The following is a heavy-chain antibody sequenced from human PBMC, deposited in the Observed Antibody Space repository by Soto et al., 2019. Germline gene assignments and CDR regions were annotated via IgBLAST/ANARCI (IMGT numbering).Heavy chain of an antibody. CDR2: ISYDATTK. CDR1: GFTFSNYP. D-gene: IGHD1-26*01. J-gene: IGHJ4*02. CDR3: ARDPLVGAPDYFDC. Sequence: QVQLVESGGGVVQPGRSLRLSCAASGFTFSNYPLHWVRQAPGKGLEWVAVISYDATTKYYADSVKGRFTISRDNSKNTLYLQMNSLRAEDTAVYYCARDPLVGAPDYFDCWGQGTLVTVSS. V-gene: IGHV3-30-3*01.